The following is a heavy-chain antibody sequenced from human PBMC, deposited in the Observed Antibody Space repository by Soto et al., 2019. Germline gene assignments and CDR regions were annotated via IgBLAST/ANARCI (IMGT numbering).Heavy chain of an antibody. CDR3: AKAAPERNYDGSGTADL. Sequence: QVQLLESGPRLVKPSGTLSLTCAVSGVSISSRYWWSWVRQTPGKGLEWIGEAYHSGSTNYNPSLKFRVTISVVKSKNLFSLKLISVTAADTAVYYWAKAAPERNYDGSGTADLWGQGTLVTVSS. D-gene: IGHD3-10*01. CDR2: AYHSGST. CDR1: GVSISSRYW. J-gene: IGHJ5*02. V-gene: IGHV4-4*02.